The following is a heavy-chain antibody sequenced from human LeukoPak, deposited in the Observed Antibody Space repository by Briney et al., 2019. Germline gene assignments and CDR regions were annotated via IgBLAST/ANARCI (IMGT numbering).Heavy chain of an antibody. Sequence: SETLSLTCSVSGDSISSYYWSWIRQPPGKGLEWIGYIDYSGSTNYNPSLKSRVTISVDTSKNQFSLKVSSVTAADTAVYYCARRRTSDFDPWGQGTLVTVSS. CDR3: ARRRTSDFDP. V-gene: IGHV4-59*08. CDR1: GDSISSYY. D-gene: IGHD6-6*01. J-gene: IGHJ5*02. CDR2: IDYSGST.